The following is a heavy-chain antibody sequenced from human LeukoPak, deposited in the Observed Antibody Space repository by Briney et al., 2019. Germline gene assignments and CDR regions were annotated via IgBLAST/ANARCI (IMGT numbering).Heavy chain of an antibody. CDR1: GRSISSSSYY. J-gene: IGHJ4*02. CDR2: IYYSGGT. CDR3: ARGYTGGWYYFDY. Sequence: KPSETLSLTCTVSGRSISSSSYYWGWIRQPPGKGLEWIGSIYYSGGTYYNPSLKSRVTISVDTSKNQFSLRLSSVTAADTAVYYCARGYTGGWYYFDYWGQGTPVTVSS. D-gene: IGHD6-19*01. V-gene: IGHV4-39*07.